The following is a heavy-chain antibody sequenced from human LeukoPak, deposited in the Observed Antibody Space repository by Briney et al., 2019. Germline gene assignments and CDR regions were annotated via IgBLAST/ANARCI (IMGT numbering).Heavy chain of an antibody. J-gene: IGHJ4*02. CDR3: ARGGHYYDSSGYQKWDYFDY. CDR2: INPDSGGT. V-gene: IGHV1-2*06. Sequence: ASVKVSCKASGFTFTDYYMHWVRQAPGQGLEWLGRINPDSGGTNYAQKFQGRVTMTRDTSVSTAYMELSSLRSEDTAVYYCARGGHYYDSSGYQKWDYFDYWGQGTLVTVSS. CDR1: GFTFTDYY. D-gene: IGHD3-22*01.